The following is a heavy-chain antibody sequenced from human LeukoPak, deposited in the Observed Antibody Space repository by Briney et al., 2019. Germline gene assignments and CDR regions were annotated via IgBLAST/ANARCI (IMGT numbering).Heavy chain of an antibody. CDR1: GFTFSDYC. D-gene: IGHD6-19*01. V-gene: IGHV3-11*01. J-gene: IGHJ4*02. CDR2: ISSSGSTI. Sequence: PGGSLRLSCAASGFTFSDYCMSWIRQAPGKGLEWVSYISSSGSTIYYADSVKGRFTISRDNAKNSLYLQMNSLRAEDTAVYYCARDTSSGWYLFDYWGQGTLVTVSS. CDR3: ARDTSSGWYLFDY.